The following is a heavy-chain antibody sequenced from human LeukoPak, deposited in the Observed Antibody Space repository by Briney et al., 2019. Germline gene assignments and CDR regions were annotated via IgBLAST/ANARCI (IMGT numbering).Heavy chain of an antibody. J-gene: IGHJ6*02. D-gene: IGHD2-8*01. V-gene: IGHV4-59*01. CDR3: ARARLYGSYYYYYCMDV. Sequence: SETLSLTCTVSGGSISSYYWSWIRQPPGKGLEWIGYIYYSGSTNYNPSLKSRVAISVDTSKNQFSLKLSSVTAADTAVYYCARARLYGSYYYYYCMDVWGQGTTVTVSS. CDR1: GGSISSYY. CDR2: IYYSGST.